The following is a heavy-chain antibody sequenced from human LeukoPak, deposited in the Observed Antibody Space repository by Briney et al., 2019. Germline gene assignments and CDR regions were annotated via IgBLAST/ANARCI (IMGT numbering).Heavy chain of an antibody. Sequence: GGSLRLSCAASGFTFSSYAMSWVRQAPGKGLEWVSAISGSGGSTYYADSVKGRFTISRDNSKNTLYLQMNSLRAEDTAVYYCAKDARTITMIVVVPSPDYWGQGTLVTVSS. CDR2: ISGSGGST. J-gene: IGHJ4*02. V-gene: IGHV3-23*01. CDR3: AKDARTITMIVVVPSPDY. CDR1: GFTFSSYA. D-gene: IGHD3-22*01.